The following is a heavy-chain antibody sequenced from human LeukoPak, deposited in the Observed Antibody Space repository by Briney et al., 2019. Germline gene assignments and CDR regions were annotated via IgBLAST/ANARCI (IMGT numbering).Heavy chain of an antibody. CDR3: AKDIRVVAATWSGFDY. CDR1: GFTFDDYA. V-gene: IGHV3-9*01. D-gene: IGHD2-15*01. J-gene: IGHJ4*02. Sequence: PGGSLRLSCAASGFTFDDYAMHWVRQAPGKGLEWVSGISWNSGSIGYADSVKGRFTISRDNAKNSLYLQMNSLRAEDTALYYCAKDIRVVAATWSGFDYWGQGTLVTVSS. CDR2: ISWNSGSI.